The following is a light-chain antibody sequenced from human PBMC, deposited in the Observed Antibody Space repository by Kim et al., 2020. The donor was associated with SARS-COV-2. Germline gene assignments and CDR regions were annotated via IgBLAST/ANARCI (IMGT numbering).Light chain of an antibody. CDR2: GAS. Sequence: DIQVTQSPSSLSASVGDRVTITCRASQSISSYLNWYQQKPGAAPKLLIYGASNLQTGVPSRFSGSGSGTDFTLTISTLHREDFATYYCQQSYNTLPISFGQGTRLEIK. CDR3: QQSYNTLPIS. V-gene: IGKV1-39*01. CDR1: QSISSY. J-gene: IGKJ5*01.